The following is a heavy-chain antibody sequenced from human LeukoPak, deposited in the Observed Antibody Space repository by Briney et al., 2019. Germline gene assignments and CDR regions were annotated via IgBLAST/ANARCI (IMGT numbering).Heavy chain of an antibody. Sequence: GGSLRLSCAASGFTFSSYAMSWVRQAPGKGLEWVSAISGSGGSTYYADSVKGRFTISRDNSKNTLYLQMNSLRAEDTAVYYCAKDPPYYDFWSGSERFDPWGQGTLVTVSS. V-gene: IGHV3-23*01. D-gene: IGHD3-3*01. J-gene: IGHJ5*02. CDR1: GFTFSSYA. CDR2: ISGSGGST. CDR3: AKDPPYYDFWSGSERFDP.